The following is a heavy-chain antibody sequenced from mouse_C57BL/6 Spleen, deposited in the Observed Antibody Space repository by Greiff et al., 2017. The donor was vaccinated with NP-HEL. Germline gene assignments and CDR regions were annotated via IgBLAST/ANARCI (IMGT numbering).Heavy chain of an antibody. V-gene: IGHV1-80*01. CDR1: GYAFSSYW. D-gene: IGHD2-5*01. Sequence: VQLQESGAELVKPGASVKISCKASGYAFSSYWMNWVKQRPGKGLEWIGQIYPGDGDTNYNGKFKGKATLTADKSSSTAYMQLSSLTSEDSAVYCCAREMLDSNYGYWGQGTTLTVSS. CDR2: IYPGDGDT. J-gene: IGHJ2*01. CDR3: AREMLDSNYGY.